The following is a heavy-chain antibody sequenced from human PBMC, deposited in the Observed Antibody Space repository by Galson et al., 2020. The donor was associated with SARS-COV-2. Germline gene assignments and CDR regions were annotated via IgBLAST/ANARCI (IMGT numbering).Heavy chain of an antibody. D-gene: IGHD1-26*01. J-gene: IGHJ6*02. Sequence: GGSLRLSCAASGFTFSSYAMHWVRQAPGKGLEWAAVISYDGSNKYYADSVKGRFTISRDNSKNTLYLQMNSLRAEDTAVYYCARALGGSYYYGMDVWGQGTTVTVSS. CDR2: ISYDGSNK. CDR1: GFTFSSYA. V-gene: IGHV3-30*04. CDR3: ARALGGSYYYGMDV.